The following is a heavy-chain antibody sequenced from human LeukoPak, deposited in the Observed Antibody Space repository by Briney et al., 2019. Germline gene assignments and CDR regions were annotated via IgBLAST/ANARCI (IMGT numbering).Heavy chain of an antibody. J-gene: IGHJ4*02. D-gene: IGHD3-22*01. V-gene: IGHV4-59*01. CDR1: GGSISSYY. CDR3: ASIRRPYYYDSSGYYGD. CDR2: IYYSGST. Sequence: KPSETLSLTCTVSGGSISSYYWSWIRQPPGKGLEWIGYIYYSGSTNYNPSLKSRVTISVDTSKNQFSLKLSSVTAADTAVYYCASIRRPYYYDSSGYYGDWGQGTLVTVSP.